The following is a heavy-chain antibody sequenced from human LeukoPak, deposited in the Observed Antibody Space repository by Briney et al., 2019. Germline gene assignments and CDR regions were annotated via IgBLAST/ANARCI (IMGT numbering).Heavy chain of an antibody. CDR2: IRGAGGTA. Sequence: GGSLRLSCAASGFIFSNYDMNWVRQAPGMGLEWVSRIRGAGGTAYYADSVKGRFTISRDNSKNTLYLQMNSLRAEDTAVYYCGGSYYYVYWGQGTLVTVSS. V-gene: IGHV3-23*01. CDR3: GGSYYYVY. D-gene: IGHD3-10*02. CDR1: GFIFSNYD. J-gene: IGHJ4*02.